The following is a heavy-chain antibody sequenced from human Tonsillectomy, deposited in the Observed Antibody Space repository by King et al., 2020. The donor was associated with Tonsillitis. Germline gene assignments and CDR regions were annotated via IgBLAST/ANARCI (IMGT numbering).Heavy chain of an antibody. Sequence: VQLQESGPGLVKPSETLSLTCTVSGVSINSYYWSWIRQPPGKGLEWIGYIYYSGTTNYNPSLKSRVTISLDTSKKQFSLKLSSVTAADTAIYYCAGGDYYYDSSGYSHYFYMDVWGKGTPVTVSS. V-gene: IGHV4-59*01. D-gene: IGHD3-22*01. CDR3: AGGDYYYDSSGYSHYFYMDV. CDR2: IYYSGTT. CDR1: GVSINSYY. J-gene: IGHJ6*03.